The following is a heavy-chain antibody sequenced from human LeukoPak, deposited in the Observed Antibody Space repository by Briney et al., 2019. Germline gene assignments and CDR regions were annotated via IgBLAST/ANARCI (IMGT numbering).Heavy chain of an antibody. CDR3: ARPLGRCSSTSCYTAGGYWFDP. D-gene: IGHD2-2*02. CDR1: GYTFTGYY. V-gene: IGHV1-2*02. Sequence: GASVKVSCKASGYTFTGYYMHWVRQAPGQGLEWMGWINPNSGGTNYAQKFQGRVTMTRDTSISTAYMELSRLRSDDTAVYYCARPLGRCSSTSCYTAGGYWFDPWGQGTLVTVSS. CDR2: INPNSGGT. J-gene: IGHJ5*02.